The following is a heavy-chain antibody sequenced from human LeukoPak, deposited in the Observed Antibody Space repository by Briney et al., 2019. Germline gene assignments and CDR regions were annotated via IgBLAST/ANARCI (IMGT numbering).Heavy chain of an antibody. Sequence: SETLSLTCTVSGDSFSRNTYSWGWIRQPPGKGLEWIGSIYYTGRTFYNPSLKSRVTISVDTSKNQFSLKLSSVTAADTAVYYCARGLGYSSGSPPIYWGQGTLVTVSS. V-gene: IGHV4-39*07. J-gene: IGHJ4*02. D-gene: IGHD6-19*01. CDR2: IYYTGRT. CDR3: ARGLGYSSGSPPIY. CDR1: GDSFSRNTYS.